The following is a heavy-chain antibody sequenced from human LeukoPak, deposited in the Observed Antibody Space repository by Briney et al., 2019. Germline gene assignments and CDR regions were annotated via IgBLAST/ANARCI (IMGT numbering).Heavy chain of an antibody. V-gene: IGHV4-59*01. CDR2: IYYSGST. Sequence: SETLSLTCTVSGGSISSYYWSWIRQPPGKGLEWIGYIYYSGSTNYNPSLKSRVTISADTSKNQFSLKLTSVTAADTAVYYCARTTEGGYTYGYFYYYYVDVWGKGTTVTISS. CDR1: GGSISSYY. J-gene: IGHJ6*03. CDR3: ARTTEGGYTYGYFYYYYVDV. D-gene: IGHD5-18*01.